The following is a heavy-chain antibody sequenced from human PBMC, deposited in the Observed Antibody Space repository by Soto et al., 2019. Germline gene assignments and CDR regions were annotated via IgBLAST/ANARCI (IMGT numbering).Heavy chain of an antibody. J-gene: IGHJ4*02. CDR1: GYTLTELS. CDR2: FDPEDGET. CDR3: ATSLEYSSSPTFDY. D-gene: IGHD6-6*01. V-gene: IGHV1-24*01. Sequence: ASVKVSCKVSGYTLTELSMHWVRQAPGKGLEWMGGFDPEDGETIYAQKFQGRVTMTEDTSTDTAYMELSSLRSEETAVYYCATSLEYSSSPTFDYWGQGTLVTVSS.